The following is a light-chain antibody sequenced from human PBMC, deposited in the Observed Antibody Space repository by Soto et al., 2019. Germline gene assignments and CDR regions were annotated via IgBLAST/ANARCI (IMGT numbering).Light chain of an antibody. Sequence: EIVLTQSPATLSLSPGERATLSCRASQSVSSYLAWYQQKPGQAPRLLIYDASNRATGIPARFSGSGSGTDFTRTMSCLELEDFAVYYCQQRSSWLWTCGQGTKVDIK. CDR2: DAS. CDR3: QQRSSWLWT. CDR1: QSVSSY. V-gene: IGKV3-11*01. J-gene: IGKJ1*01.